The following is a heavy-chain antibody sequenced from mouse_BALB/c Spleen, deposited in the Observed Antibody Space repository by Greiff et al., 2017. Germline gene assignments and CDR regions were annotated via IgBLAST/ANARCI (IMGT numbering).Heavy chain of an antibody. CDR3: ARGEGAMDY. CDR1: GYTFTDYN. CDR2: IYPYNGGT. J-gene: IGHJ4*01. Sequence: EVKLVESGPELVKPGASVKISCKASGYTFTDYNMHWVKQSHGKSLEWIGYIYPYNGGTGYNQKFKSKATLTVDNSSSTAYMELRSLTSEDSAVYYCARGEGAMDYWGQGTSVTVSS. V-gene: IGHV1S29*02.